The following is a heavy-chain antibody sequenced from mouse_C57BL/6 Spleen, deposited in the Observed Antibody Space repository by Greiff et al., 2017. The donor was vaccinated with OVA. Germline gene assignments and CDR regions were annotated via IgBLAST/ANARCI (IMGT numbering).Heavy chain of an antibody. Sequence: VQLVESGGDLVKPGGSLKLSCAASGFTFSSYGMSWVRQTPDKRLEWVATISSGGSYTYYPDSVKGRFTISRDNAKNTLYLQMSSLKSEDTAMYYCARHDPYYFDYWGQGTTLTVSS. V-gene: IGHV5-6*01. J-gene: IGHJ2*01. CDR1: GFTFSSYG. CDR3: ARHDPYYFDY. CDR2: ISSGGSYT.